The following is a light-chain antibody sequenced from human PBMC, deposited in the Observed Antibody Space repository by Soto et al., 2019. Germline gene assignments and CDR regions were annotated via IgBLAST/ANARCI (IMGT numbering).Light chain of an antibody. CDR1: QSVSSSY. J-gene: IGKJ2*01. Sequence: EIVLTQTPGTLSLSPRERATLSCRASQSVSSSYLAWYQQKPGQAPRLLIYGASSRATGIPDRFSGSGSGTDFTLTISRLEPEDFAVYYCQQYGRSPYTFGQGTKLELK. CDR2: GAS. CDR3: QQYGRSPYT. V-gene: IGKV3-20*01.